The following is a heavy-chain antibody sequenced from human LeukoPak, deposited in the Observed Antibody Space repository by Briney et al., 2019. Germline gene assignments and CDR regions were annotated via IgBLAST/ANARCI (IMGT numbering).Heavy chain of an antibody. CDR1: GFSLSTSGVG. J-gene: IGHJ5*02. D-gene: IGHD3-3*01. Sequence: SGPTLVKPTQTLTLTCTFSGFSLSTSGVGVGWIRQPQGKALEWLALIYWDDDKRYSPSLKSRLTITKDTSKNQVVLTMTNMDPVDTATYYCAHSISIFGVVIIVNWFDPWGQGTLVTVSS. CDR2: IYWDDDK. V-gene: IGHV2-5*02. CDR3: AHSISIFGVVIIVNWFDP.